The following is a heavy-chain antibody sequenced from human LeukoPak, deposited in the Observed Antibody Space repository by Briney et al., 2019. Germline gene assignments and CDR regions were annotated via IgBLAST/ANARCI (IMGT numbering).Heavy chain of an antibody. Sequence: GGSLRLSCAASGFTFSSYAMSWVRQAPGKGLEWVSAISGSGGSTYYADSVKGRFTISRDNSKNTLYLQMNSLRAEDTAVYYCAKDSHSSGWYYTPAPFDIWGQGTMVTVSS. D-gene: IGHD6-13*01. CDR2: ISGSGGST. V-gene: IGHV3-23*01. CDR3: AKDSHSSGWYYTPAPFDI. CDR1: GFTFSSYA. J-gene: IGHJ3*02.